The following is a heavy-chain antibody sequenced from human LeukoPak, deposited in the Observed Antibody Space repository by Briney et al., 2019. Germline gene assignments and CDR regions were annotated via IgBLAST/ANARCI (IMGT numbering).Heavy chain of an antibody. V-gene: IGHV1-46*01. CDR3: AREGYCSGGSCSGQGGLH. CDR1: GYTFTSYY. D-gene: IGHD2-15*01. CDR2: INPSGGST. J-gene: IGHJ3*01. Sequence: ASVKVSCKASGYTFTSYYMHWVRQAPGQGLEWMGIINPSGGSTSYAQKFQGRVTMTRDMSTSTVYMELSSLRSEDTAVCYCAREGYCSGGSCSGQGGLHWGQGTMVTVSS.